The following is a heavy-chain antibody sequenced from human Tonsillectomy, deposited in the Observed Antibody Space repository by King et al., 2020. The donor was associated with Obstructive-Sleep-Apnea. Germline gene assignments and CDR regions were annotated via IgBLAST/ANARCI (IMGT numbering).Heavy chain of an antibody. CDR1: GFTFRNVW. Sequence: VQLVESGGGLVKPGGSLRLSCAASGFTFRNVWMSWVRQAPGKGLEWVGRIKSKTDGGTIDYAAPVKGRFTISRDDSKNTLYLQMNSLKSEDTAVYYCTTDVQRHRVTMVRGEIIKSDFWGQGTLVTVSS. CDR2: IKSKTDGGTI. CDR3: TTDVQRHRVTMVRGEIIKSDF. V-gene: IGHV3-15*01. J-gene: IGHJ4*02. D-gene: IGHD3-10*01.